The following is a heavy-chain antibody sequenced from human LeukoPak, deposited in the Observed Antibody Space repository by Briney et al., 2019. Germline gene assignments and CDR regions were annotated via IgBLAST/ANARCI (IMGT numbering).Heavy chain of an antibody. CDR1: GGSISSGGYS. CDR2: IYHSGST. Sequence: SGTLSLTCAVSGGSISSGGYSWSWIRQPPGKGLEWIGYIYHSGSTYYNPSLKSRVTISVDRSKNQFSLKLSSVTAADTAVYYCARDGCSGGSCYDYWGQGTLVTVSS. J-gene: IGHJ4*02. D-gene: IGHD2-15*01. V-gene: IGHV4-30-2*01. CDR3: ARDGCSGGSCYDY.